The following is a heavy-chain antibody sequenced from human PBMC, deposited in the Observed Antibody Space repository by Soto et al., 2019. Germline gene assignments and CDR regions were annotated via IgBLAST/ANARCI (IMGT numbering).Heavy chain of an antibody. CDR1: GYTFINYG. J-gene: IGHJ3*02. CDR3: ARDGISGAEPFEI. Sequence: QVQLVQSGAEVKMPGASVKVSCKASGYTFINYGISWVRQAPGQGLEWMGWISAYNGNLNYAQKIQGRVTMTTDASTTIAYMELRSLRSDDTAVYYCARDGISGAEPFEICGQGTMVTVSS. CDR2: ISAYNGNL. D-gene: IGHD1-20*01. V-gene: IGHV1-18*01.